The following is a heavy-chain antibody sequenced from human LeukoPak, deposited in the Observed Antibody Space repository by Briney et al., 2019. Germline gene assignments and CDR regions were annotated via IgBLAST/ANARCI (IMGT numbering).Heavy chain of an antibody. V-gene: IGHV3-15*01. J-gene: IGHJ4*02. CDR3: AWHYFDY. Sequence: GGSLRLSCAASGFTFSNAWMSWVRQAPGKGLEWIGRIKTKSDGGTTDYAAPVKGRFTKSRDDSKNTLYLQMNSLETEDTALYYCAWHYFDYWGQGTLVTVSA. CDR1: GFTFSNAW. CDR2: IKTKSDGGTT.